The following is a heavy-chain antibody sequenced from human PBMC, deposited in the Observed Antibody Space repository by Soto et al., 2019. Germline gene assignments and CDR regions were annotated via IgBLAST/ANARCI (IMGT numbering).Heavy chain of an antibody. V-gene: IGHV4-59*08. D-gene: IGHD2-15*01. Sequence: QVQLQESGPGLVKPSETLSLTCTVSGGSISSYYWSWIRQPPGKGLEWIGYIYYSGSTNYNPSLKSRVTISVDTSKNRFSLKLSSVTAAYTAVYYCASRYGGSIDYWGQGTLVTVSS. CDR2: IYYSGST. CDR3: ASRYGGSIDY. J-gene: IGHJ4*02. CDR1: GGSISSYY.